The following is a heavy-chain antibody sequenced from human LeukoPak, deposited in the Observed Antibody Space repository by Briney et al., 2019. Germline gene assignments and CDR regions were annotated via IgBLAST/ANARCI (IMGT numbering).Heavy chain of an antibody. V-gene: IGHV4-61*08. CDR2: TSFSGST. J-gene: IGHJ3*02. D-gene: IGHD2-21*02. Sequence: SETLSLTCAVSGGSISSGGYSWSWIRQPPGKGLEWLGYTSFSGSTNYNPSLKSRVTISVDTSKNQFSLKLSSVTAADTAVYYCARVPVVTGAFDIWGQGTMVTVSS. CDR3: ARVPVVTGAFDI. CDR1: GGSISSGGYS.